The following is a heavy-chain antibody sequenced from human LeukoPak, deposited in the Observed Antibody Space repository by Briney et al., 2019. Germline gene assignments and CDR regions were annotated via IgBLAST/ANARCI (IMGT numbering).Heavy chain of an antibody. V-gene: IGHV3-13*01. D-gene: IGHD5-18*01. Sequence: GGSLRLPCTASGFTLGGHDMHWVRQTTREGLEWVAAVSSGHHAFYGGSVKGRFTVSREDGKNSLYLQMNSLRAGDTAVYYCVREARGYHYTYLDYWGQGSLVTVSS. CDR3: VREARGYHYTYLDY. J-gene: IGHJ4*02. CDR2: VSSGHHA. CDR1: GFTLGGHD.